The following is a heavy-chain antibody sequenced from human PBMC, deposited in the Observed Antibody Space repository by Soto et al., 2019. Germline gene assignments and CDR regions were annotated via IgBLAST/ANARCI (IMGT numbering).Heavy chain of an antibody. CDR1: GYTFTSYG. J-gene: IGHJ6*02. CDR3: ARDPRDFWSGYYSGRAHYYYYYGMDV. D-gene: IGHD3-3*01. CDR2: ISAYNGNT. Sequence: ASVKVSCKASGYTFTSYGISWVRQAPGRGLEWMGWISAYNGNTNYAQKLQGRVTMTTDTSTSTAYMELRSLRSDDTAVYYCARDPRDFWSGYYSGRAHYYYYYGMDVWGQGTTVTVSS. V-gene: IGHV1-18*04.